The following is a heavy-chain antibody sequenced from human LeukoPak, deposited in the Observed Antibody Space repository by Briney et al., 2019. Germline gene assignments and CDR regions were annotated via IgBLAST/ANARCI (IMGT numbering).Heavy chain of an antibody. D-gene: IGHD3-16*01. CDR3: ARRSEFGVLYYMDI. V-gene: IGHV3-48*01. Sequence: GGSLRLSCVASGFTFSSYSMNWVRQAPGKGLEWVSYISGSGGTIYYADSVKGRFTISRDNAKNSLYLQMNSLRAEDTAVYYCARRSEFGVLYYMDIWGKGTTVTVS. J-gene: IGHJ6*03. CDR1: GFTFSSYS. CDR2: ISGSGGTI.